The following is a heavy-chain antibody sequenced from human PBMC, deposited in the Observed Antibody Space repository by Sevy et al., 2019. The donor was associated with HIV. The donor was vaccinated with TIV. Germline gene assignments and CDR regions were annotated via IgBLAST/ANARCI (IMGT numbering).Heavy chain of an antibody. D-gene: IGHD3-10*01. CDR3: AGRGAGPAFDV. J-gene: IGHJ3*01. CDR2: VYYSGST. V-gene: IGHV4-39*02. Sequence: SETLSLTCTVSGGSIISSTYYWGWIRQPPGKGLEWIGSVYYSGSTYYNPSLRSRVTISVDMFKNHFSLRLSSGTAAETAVYYCAGRGAGPAFDVWGQGTMVTVSS. CDR1: GGSIISSTYY.